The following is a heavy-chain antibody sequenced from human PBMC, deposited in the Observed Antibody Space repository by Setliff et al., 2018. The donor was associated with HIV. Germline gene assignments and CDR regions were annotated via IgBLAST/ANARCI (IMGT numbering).Heavy chain of an antibody. Sequence: SETLSLTCTVSGGSISSSSYYWGWIRQPPGKGLEWIGEIYHTGSPSYNPSLSSRLTISVDTSKNHVSLRLSSVTAADTGVYYCARHRDPPGTKWIYYYYYMDLWGEGTTVTVSS. CDR1: GGSISSSSYY. V-gene: IGHV4-39*01. CDR2: IYHTGSP. D-gene: IGHD5-12*01. J-gene: IGHJ6*03. CDR3: ARHRDPPGTKWIYYYYYMDL.